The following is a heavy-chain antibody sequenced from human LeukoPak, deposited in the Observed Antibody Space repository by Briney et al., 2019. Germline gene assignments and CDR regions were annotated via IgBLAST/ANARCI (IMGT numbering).Heavy chain of an antibody. J-gene: IGHJ4*02. CDR1: EFIFRNYW. CDR2: IKHDGTET. Sequence: GGSLRLSCAASEFIFRNYWMIWVRQAPGKGLEWVANIKHDGTETNYVDSVKGRFTISRDNAKKSLYLQMNSLRAEDTAVYYCARDKAYYFDYWGQGTLVTVSS. V-gene: IGHV3-7*01. CDR3: ARDKAYYFDY.